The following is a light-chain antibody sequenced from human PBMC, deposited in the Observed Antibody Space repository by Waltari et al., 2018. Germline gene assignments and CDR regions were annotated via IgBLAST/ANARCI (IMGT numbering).Light chain of an antibody. J-gene: IGLJ2*01. V-gene: IGLV2-14*03. CDR1: SSDIGGYNY. CDR2: DVS. Sequence: QSALTQPAYVSGSPGQSITISCTGPSSDIGGYNYVYRYQQVPGKATKLIIYDVSNRPSGVSSRFSGSKSGNTASLTISGLQAEDEANYYCSSYIDSSTLELFGGGTSLTVL. CDR3: SSYIDSSTLEL.